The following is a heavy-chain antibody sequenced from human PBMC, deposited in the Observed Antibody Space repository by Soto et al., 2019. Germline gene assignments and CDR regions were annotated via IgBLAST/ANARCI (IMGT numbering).Heavy chain of an antibody. Sequence: SETLSLTCAVSGGSISSSNWWSWVRQPPGKGLEWIGEIYHSGSTNYNPSLKSRVTISVDKSKNQFSLKLSSVTAADTAVYYCARDPQTPSGSYYTSPLGFDYWGQGTLVTVSS. CDR3: ARDPQTPSGSYYTSPLGFDY. V-gene: IGHV4-4*02. CDR1: GGSISSSNW. CDR2: IYHSGST. J-gene: IGHJ4*02. D-gene: IGHD1-26*01.